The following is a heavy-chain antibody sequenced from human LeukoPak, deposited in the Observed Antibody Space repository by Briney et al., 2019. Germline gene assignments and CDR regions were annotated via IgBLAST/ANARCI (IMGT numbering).Heavy chain of an antibody. CDR1: GYTFTSYG. J-gene: IGHJ6*03. V-gene: IGHV1-18*01. CDR3: ARLGSSGWFQTYYYYMDV. CDR2: ISAYNGNT. D-gene: IGHD6-19*01. Sequence: ASVKVSCKASGYTFTSYGISWVRQAPGQGLEWMGWISAYNGNTNYAQKLQGRVTMTTDTPTSTAYMELRSLRSDDTAVYYCARLGSSGWFQTYYYYMDVWGKGTTVTVSS.